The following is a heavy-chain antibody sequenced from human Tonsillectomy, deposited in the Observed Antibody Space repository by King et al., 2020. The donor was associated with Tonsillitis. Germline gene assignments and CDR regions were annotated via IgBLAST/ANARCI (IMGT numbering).Heavy chain of an antibody. J-gene: IGHJ4*02. CDR1: GFTFSSYG. CDR2: ISYDGSNK. V-gene: IGHV3-30*03. Sequence: VQLVESGGGVVQPGRSLRLSCAASGFTFSSYGMHWVRQAPGKGLEWVAVISYDGSNKYYADSVKGRFTISRDNSKNTLYLQMNSLRAEDTAVYYCATQGYYYASSGYDYVADFDCWGQGTLVAVSS. D-gene: IGHD3-22*01. CDR3: ATQGYYYASSGYDYVADFDC.